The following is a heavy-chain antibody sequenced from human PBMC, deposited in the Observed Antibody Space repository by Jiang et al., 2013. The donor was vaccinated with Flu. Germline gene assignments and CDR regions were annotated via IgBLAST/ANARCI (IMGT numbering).Heavy chain of an antibody. V-gene: IGHV4-39*01. Sequence: GLVKPSETLSLTCTVSGGSLSSSSYYWGWIRQPPGKGLGWIGSIYYSGSTYYNPSLKSRVAISLDTSKNQFSLKLSSVTAADTAVYYCARRYFGSGSYYPEAFDIWGQGTMVTVSS. CDR1: GGSLSSSSYY. J-gene: IGHJ3*02. D-gene: IGHD3-10*01. CDR2: IYYSGST. CDR3: ARRYFGSGSYYPEAFDI.